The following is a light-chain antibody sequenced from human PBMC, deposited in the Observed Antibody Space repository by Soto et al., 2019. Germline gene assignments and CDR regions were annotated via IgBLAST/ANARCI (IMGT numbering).Light chain of an antibody. CDR2: DAS. CDR3: QQCHSLPLA. CDR1: QDIRKF. J-gene: IGKJ4*01. Sequence: DLQMTQSPSSLSASVGDRVTITCQASQDIRKFLSWFQQKPGKAPDLLIYDASRLETGVPSRFSGNGSGTDFTFTISSLEPEDIATYYCQQCHSLPLAFGGGTKVEI. V-gene: IGKV1-33*01.